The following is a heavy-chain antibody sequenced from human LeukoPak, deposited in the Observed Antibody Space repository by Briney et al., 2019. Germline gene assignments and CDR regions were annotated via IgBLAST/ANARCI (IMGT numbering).Heavy chain of an antibody. Sequence: PSQTLSLTCTVSGGSISSGGYYWSWIRQHPGKGLEWIGYIYYSGSTYYNPSLKSRVTISVDTSKNQFSLKLSSVTAADAAVYYCARDLGYSGFDWAPWGQGTLVTVSS. CDR1: GGSISSGGYY. CDR2: IYYSGST. D-gene: IGHD5-12*01. V-gene: IGHV4-31*03. CDR3: ARDLGYSGFDWAP. J-gene: IGHJ5*02.